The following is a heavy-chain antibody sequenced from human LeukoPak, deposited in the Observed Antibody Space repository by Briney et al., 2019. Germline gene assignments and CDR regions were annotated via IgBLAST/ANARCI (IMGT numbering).Heavy chain of an antibody. Sequence: ASVKVSCKASGYTFTSYYMHWVRQAPGQGLEWMGIINPGGRSTTYAQKLQGRVTVTRDTSTSTVYMELSSLRSEDTAVYYCARDGGGVSAPGGYWGQGTLVTVSS. D-gene: IGHD3-16*01. J-gene: IGHJ4*02. V-gene: IGHV1-46*01. CDR1: GYTFTSYY. CDR2: INPGGRST. CDR3: ARDGGGVSAPGGY.